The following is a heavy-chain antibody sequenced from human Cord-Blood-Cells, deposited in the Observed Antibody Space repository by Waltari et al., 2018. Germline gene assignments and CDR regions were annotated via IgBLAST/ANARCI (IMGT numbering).Heavy chain of an antibody. CDR3: ASSSSLEYFQH. CDR1: GGSFSGYY. J-gene: IGHJ1*01. Sequence: QVQLQQWGAGLLKPSETLSLTCAVYGGSFSGYYWSWIRQPPGKGLEWIGEINHSGSTNYNPSRKSRVTISVDTSKNQFSLKLSSGTAADTAVYYCASSSSLEYFQHWGQGTLVTVSS. D-gene: IGHD6-13*01. CDR2: INHSGST. V-gene: IGHV4-34*01.